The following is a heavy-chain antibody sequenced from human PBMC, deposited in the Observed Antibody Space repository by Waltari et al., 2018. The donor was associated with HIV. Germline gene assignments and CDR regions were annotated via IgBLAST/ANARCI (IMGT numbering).Heavy chain of an antibody. CDR2: IIPILGIA. Sequence: QVQLVQSGAEVKKPGSSVKVSCKASGGTFSSYAISWVRQAPGQGLEWMGRIIPILGIANYAQKFQGRVTITADKSTSTAYMELSSLRSEDTAVYYCASFGAYGSGSYPYYYGMDVWGQGTTVTVSS. D-gene: IGHD3-10*01. CDR3: ASFGAYGSGSYPYYYGMDV. V-gene: IGHV1-69*04. CDR1: GGTFSSYA. J-gene: IGHJ6*02.